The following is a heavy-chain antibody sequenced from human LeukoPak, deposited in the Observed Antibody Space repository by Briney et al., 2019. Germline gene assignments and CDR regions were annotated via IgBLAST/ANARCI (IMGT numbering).Heavy chain of an antibody. D-gene: IGHD5-18*01. J-gene: IGHJ4*02. CDR1: GGSFSGYY. CDR3: AARGYSYGVDY. V-gene: IGHV4-34*01. CDR2: INHSGST. Sequence: SETLSLTCAVYGGSFSGYYWSWIRQPPGKGLEWIGEINHSGSTNYNPSLKSRATISVDTSKNQFSLKLSSVTAADTAVYYCAARGYSYGVDYWGQGTLVTVSS.